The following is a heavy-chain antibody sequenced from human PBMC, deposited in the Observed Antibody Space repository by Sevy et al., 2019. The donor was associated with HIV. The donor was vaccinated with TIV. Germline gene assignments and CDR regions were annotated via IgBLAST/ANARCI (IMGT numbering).Heavy chain of an antibody. V-gene: IGHV6-1*01. CDR1: GDSVSSNSAA. CDR3: AREGGSYCSSTSCYRGGLVAAAVDY. Sequence: QSQTLSLTCAISGDSVSSNSAAWNWIRQSPSRGLEWLGRTYYRSKWYNDYAVSVKSRITINPDTSKNHFSLQLTSVAPEDTAVYYCAREGGSYCSSTSCYRGGLVAAAVDYWGQGTLVTVSS. J-gene: IGHJ4*02. D-gene: IGHD2-2*02. CDR2: TYYRSKWYN.